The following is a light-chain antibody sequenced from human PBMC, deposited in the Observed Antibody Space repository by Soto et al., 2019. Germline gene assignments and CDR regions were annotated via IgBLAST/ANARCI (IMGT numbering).Light chain of an antibody. Sequence: EIVLTHSPATLSSFPCDRVTLSCGASQAVNTRLAWYQHKPGQAPRLLIYLASNRAAGVPARFSGSGSGTDFTRTISRLEPEDFAVYYCQQRSTCPGTFGQGTKVDIK. J-gene: IGKJ1*01. CDR2: LAS. V-gene: IGKV3D-11*03. CDR1: QAVNTR. CDR3: QQRSTCPGT.